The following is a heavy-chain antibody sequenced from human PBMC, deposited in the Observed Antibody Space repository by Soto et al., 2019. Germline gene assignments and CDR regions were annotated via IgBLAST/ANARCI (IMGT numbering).Heavy chain of an antibody. D-gene: IGHD2-15*01. Sequence: GWSLGLSCAASGFTFSSYGMHWVRQAPGKGLEWVAVIWYDGSNKYYADSVKGRFTISRDNSKNTLYLQMNSLRAEDTAVYYCAREDAWHCSGGRCYSGRSYYYGMDLWGQGTTVTVS. CDR3: AREDAWHCSGGRCYSGRSYYYGMDL. J-gene: IGHJ6*02. CDR2: IWYDGSNK. CDR1: GFTFSSYG. V-gene: IGHV3-33*01.